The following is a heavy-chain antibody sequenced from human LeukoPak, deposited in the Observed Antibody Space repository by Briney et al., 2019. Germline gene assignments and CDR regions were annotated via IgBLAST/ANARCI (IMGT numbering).Heavy chain of an antibody. CDR2: ISGTTGNT. J-gene: IGHJ4*02. CDR1: GFTLSSYS. Sequence: GGSLRLSCAVSGFTLSSYSMMWVRQAPGKGLEWVSAISGTTGNTYYADSVKGRFTISRDRSRNTLYLQMNSLRAEDTAVYYCAPSGQQSTIEDYWGQGTLVTVSS. V-gene: IGHV3-23*01. D-gene: IGHD5/OR15-5a*01. CDR3: APSGQQSTIEDY.